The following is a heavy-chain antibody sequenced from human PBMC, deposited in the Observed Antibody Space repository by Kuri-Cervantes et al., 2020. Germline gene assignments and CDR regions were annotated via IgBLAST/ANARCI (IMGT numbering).Heavy chain of an antibody. CDR1: GFTVSSNY. CDR3: ARGGGALTTEDGMDV. J-gene: IGHJ6*02. V-gene: IGHV3-66*01. CDR2: IYSGGST. D-gene: IGHD4-11*01. Sequence: GSLKISCAASGFTVSSNYMSWVRQAPGKGLEWVSVIYSGGSTYYADSVKGRFTISRDNSKNTLYLQMNSLRAEDTAVYYCARGGGALTTEDGMDVWGQGTTVTVSS.